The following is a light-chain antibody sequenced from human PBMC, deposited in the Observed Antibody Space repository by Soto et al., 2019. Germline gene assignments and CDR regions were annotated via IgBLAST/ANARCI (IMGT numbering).Light chain of an antibody. V-gene: IGKV3-11*01. CDR3: QQRATSLS. CDR1: QSVGVS. J-gene: IGKJ4*01. Sequence: EIVLTQSPATLSLSPGERATLSCRASQSVGVSLAWYQQKPGQPPRLLIYDASNRATGIPVRFSGSGSGTDFTLTISSLEPEDFAVYYCQQRATSLSFGGGTKVEIK. CDR2: DAS.